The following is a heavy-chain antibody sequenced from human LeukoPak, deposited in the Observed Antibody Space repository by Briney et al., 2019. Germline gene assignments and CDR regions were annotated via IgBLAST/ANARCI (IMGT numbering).Heavy chain of an antibody. CDR2: IYYSGST. D-gene: IGHD3-3*01. Sequence: SETLSLTCTVSGGSISSSTYYWGWIRQPPGKGLEWIGSIYYSGSTNYNPSLKSRVTISVDTSKNQFSLKLSSVTAADTAVYYCARGQPKNYDFWSGTEVGYWGQGTLVTVSS. J-gene: IGHJ4*02. CDR3: ARGQPKNYDFWSGTEVGY. V-gene: IGHV4-39*07. CDR1: GGSISSSTYY.